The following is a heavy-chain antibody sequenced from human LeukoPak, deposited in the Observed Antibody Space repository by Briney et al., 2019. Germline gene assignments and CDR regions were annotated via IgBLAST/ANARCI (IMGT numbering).Heavy chain of an antibody. CDR1: GGFISSRSYY. Sequence: PSETLSLTCSVSGGFISSRSYYWGWIRQPPGKGLAWIGSIFYSGSTYYNPSLKSRVTISVDTSKNHFSLKLNSVTAADTAVYYCARPSGSGWTPYDYWGQGTLVTVSS. V-gene: IGHV4-39*01. CDR3: ARPSGSGWTPYDY. D-gene: IGHD6-19*01. CDR2: IFYSGST. J-gene: IGHJ4*02.